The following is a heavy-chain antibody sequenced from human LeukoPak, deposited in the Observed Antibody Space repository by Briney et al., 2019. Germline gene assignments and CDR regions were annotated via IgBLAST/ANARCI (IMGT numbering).Heavy chain of an antibody. CDR1: GGSISSSNW. Sequence: SETLSLTCAVSGGSISSSNWWSWVRQPPGKGLEWIGSISHSGSTYYNPSLKSRVTISVDTSKNQFSLKVGSVTAADTAVYYCARHLASYYNYWGQGTLVTVSS. CDR3: ARHLASYYNY. D-gene: IGHD3-10*01. V-gene: IGHV4-4*02. CDR2: ISHSGST. J-gene: IGHJ4*02.